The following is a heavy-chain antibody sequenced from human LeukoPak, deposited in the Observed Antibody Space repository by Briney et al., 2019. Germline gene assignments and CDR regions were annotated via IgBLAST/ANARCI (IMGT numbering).Heavy chain of an antibody. V-gene: IGHV3-48*03. CDR1: GFNFSDYE. D-gene: IGHD3-3*01. CDR3: ARPTTYYDLLSGYYAWYYFDS. J-gene: IGHJ4*02. CDR2: VSGSGSTI. Sequence: GGSLRLSCAASGFNFSDYEIHWVRQAPGKGLEWVSYVSGSGSTIYHANSVKGRFITSRDNAKKSVYLQMNSLRAEDTAVYYCARPTTYYDLLSGYYAWYYFDSWGRGTLVTVSS.